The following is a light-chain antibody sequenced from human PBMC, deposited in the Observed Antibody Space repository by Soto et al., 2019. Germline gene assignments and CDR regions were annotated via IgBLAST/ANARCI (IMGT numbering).Light chain of an antibody. CDR3: QQYNSYPLT. J-gene: IGKJ4*01. CDR2: KAS. Sequence: DIQMTQSPSTLSASVGDRVTITCRASQSISSWLVWYQQKPGKAPKLLIYKASNLESGVPSRFSGSGSGTEFTLTISSLQPDDFASYNCQQYNSYPLTFGGGTKVEIK. V-gene: IGKV1-5*03. CDR1: QSISSW.